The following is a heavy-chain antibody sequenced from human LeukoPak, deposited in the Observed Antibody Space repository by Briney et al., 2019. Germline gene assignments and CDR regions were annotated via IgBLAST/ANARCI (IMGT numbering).Heavy chain of an antibody. CDR3: ARRAGDYSHPYDY. Sequence: ASVKVSCKASGGTFSSYAISWVRQAPGQGLEWMGGIIPIFGTANYAQKFQGRVTITADESTSTAYMELSSLRAEDTAMYYCARRAGDYSHPYDYWGQGTLVTVSS. J-gene: IGHJ4*02. V-gene: IGHV1-69*13. CDR1: GGTFSSYA. CDR2: IIPIFGTA. D-gene: IGHD3-22*01.